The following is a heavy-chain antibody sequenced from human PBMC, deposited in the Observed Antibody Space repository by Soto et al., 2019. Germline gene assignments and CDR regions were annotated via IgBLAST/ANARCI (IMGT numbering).Heavy chain of an antibody. Sequence: QVKLQQSGPGLVKPSENLALTCTVSGSALSSGGYFYTSFRQPPWKGLEWLGYIYYSGGTNYNPSLKSRVTISLDQSKSQFSLSLISVTAADTAVYYCTREQSDDNYFDPWVQGTLVTVSS. J-gene: IGHJ5*02. CDR1: GSALSSGGYF. CDR2: IYYSGGT. D-gene: IGHD6-19*01. V-gene: IGHV4-61*08. CDR3: TREQSDDNYFDP.